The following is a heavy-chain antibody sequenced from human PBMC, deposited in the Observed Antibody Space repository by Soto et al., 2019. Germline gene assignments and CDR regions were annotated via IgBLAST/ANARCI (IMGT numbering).Heavy chain of an antibody. V-gene: IGHV1-69*06. Sequence: ASVKVSCKASGGTFSSYAISWVRQAPGQGLEWMGGIIPIFGTANYAQRFQGRVTITADKSTSTAYMELSSLRSEDTAVYYCARLTGRYYYYYGMDVWGQGTTVTVSS. CDR2: IIPIFGTA. CDR1: GGTFSSYA. CDR3: ARLTGRYYYYYGMDV. D-gene: IGHD7-27*01. J-gene: IGHJ6*02.